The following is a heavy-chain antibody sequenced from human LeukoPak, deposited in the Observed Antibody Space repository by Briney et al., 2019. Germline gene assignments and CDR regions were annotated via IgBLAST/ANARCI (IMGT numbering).Heavy chain of an antibody. J-gene: IGHJ4*02. Sequence: ASVKVSCKASGYTFTAYYLHWVRQAPGQGLEWMGRINPNSGVTEYTQKFQDGVTMTRDTSTSTAYMELSGLRSGDTAVYYCARDKYYYGSGTFYSSAVFDNWGQGTLVAVSS. V-gene: IGHV1-2*06. CDR2: INPNSGVT. CDR3: ARDKYYYGSGTFYSSAVFDN. D-gene: IGHD3-10*01. CDR1: GYTFTAYY.